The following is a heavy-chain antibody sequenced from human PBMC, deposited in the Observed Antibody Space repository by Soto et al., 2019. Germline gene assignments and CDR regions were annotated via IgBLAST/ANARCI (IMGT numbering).Heavy chain of an antibody. J-gene: IGHJ6*02. CDR2: ISSSSSTI. CDR3: AREEAERWLKFPSGPSGDSYVVDV. CDR1: GFTFSSYS. Sequence: GGSLRLSCAASGFTFSSYSMNWVRKAQGKGLELVSYISSSSSTIYYADSVKGRFTISRDNAKNSLYLQMNSLRDEDTAVYYCAREEAERWLKFPSGPSGDSYVVDVWGQGTTVTVSS. V-gene: IGHV3-48*02. D-gene: IGHD5-12*01.